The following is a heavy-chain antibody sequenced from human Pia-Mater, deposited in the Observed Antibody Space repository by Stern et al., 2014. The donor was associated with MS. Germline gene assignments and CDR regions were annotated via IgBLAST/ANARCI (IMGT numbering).Heavy chain of an antibody. J-gene: IGHJ4*02. CDR3: AKHACTGAACPFDL. Sequence: QVQLQESGPGLVKPSETLSLTCAVSGDSISSYTHYWAWIRQPPGKGLEWIGSVYYSGATYYNPSLKSPVTISGDTSKNNFSLGLNSVTAADTAVYYCAKHACTGAACPFDLWGQGTLVTVSS. CDR1: GDSISSYTHY. V-gene: IGHV4-39*01. CDR2: VYYSGAT. D-gene: IGHD2-8*02.